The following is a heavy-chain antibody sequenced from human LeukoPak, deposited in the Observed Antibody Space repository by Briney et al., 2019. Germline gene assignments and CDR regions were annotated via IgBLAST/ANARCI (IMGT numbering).Heavy chain of an antibody. CDR3: ARDFGTTGWHTFDY. D-gene: IGHD6-19*01. J-gene: IGHJ4*02. V-gene: IGHV6-1*01. CDR2: TYYRSKWYN. Sequence: SQTLSLTCVVSGDSISSKNGAWNWIRQSPSRGLEWLGRTYYRSKWYNDYAESMEGRMTISQDTSKNQYSLHLNSVTPDDTAVYYCARDFGTTGWHTFDYWGQGTPVTVSP. CDR1: GDSISSKNGA.